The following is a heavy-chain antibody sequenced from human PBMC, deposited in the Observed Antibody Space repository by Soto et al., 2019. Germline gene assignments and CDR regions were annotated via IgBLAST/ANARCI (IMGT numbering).Heavy chain of an antibody. J-gene: IGHJ6*02. Sequence: GGSLRLSCNASGFTVSSSYMSWVRQAPGMGLEWVAVIESGGTAHYADSVKGRFTISRDDPNNIIYLQLHTLRAEDTAVYYCAKDLGPLKLLNYVFYGLDVWGQGTTVTVSS. D-gene: IGHD2-21*02. CDR1: GFTVSSSY. V-gene: IGHV3-53*01. CDR2: IESGGTA. CDR3: AKDLGPLKLLNYVFYGLDV.